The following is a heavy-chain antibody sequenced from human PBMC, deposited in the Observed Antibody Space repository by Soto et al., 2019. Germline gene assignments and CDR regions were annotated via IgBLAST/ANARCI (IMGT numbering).Heavy chain of an antibody. CDR1: GFTFSNAW. CDR2: VKSKNDGGTT. J-gene: IGHJ4*01. CDR3: TTDSYITSIIVRFDY. D-gene: IGHD3-22*01. Sequence: GGALRLSCSASGFTFSNAWINWVRQAPGKGLEWVGRVKSKNDGGTTDFAAPVKGRFAISRDDSKNMVYLEMNSLQTEDTAIYYCTTDSYITSIIVRFDYWGHGTLVTVSS. V-gene: IGHV3-15*07.